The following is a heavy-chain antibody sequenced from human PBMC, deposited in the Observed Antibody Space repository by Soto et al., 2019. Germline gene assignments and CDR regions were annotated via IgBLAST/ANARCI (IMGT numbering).Heavy chain of an antibody. CDR3: ARHGDSSGYPDDFDI. V-gene: IGHV5-10-1*01. D-gene: IGHD3-22*01. CDR1: GYSFTSYW. J-gene: IGHJ3*02. Sequence: GESLKISCKGSGYSFTSYWISWVRQMPGKGLEWMGRIDPSDSYTNYSPSFQGHVTISADKSISTAYLQWSSLKASDTAMYYCARHGDSSGYPDDFDIWGQGKMVTASS. CDR2: IDPSDSYT.